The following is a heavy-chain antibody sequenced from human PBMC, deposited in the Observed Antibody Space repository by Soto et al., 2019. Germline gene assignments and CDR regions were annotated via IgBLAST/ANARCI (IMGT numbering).Heavy chain of an antibody. CDR1: GGSVSSGSYY. Sequence: QVQLQESGPGLVKPSETLSLTCTVSGGSVSSGSYYWSWIRQPPGKGLEWIGYIYYSGSTNYNPSLKSRVTISVDTSKNQFSLKLSSVTAADTAVYYCAIDQAVHGAAAGRGAFDIRGQGTMVTVSS. CDR2: IYYSGST. V-gene: IGHV4-61*01. D-gene: IGHD6-13*01. CDR3: AIDQAVHGAAAGRGAFDI. J-gene: IGHJ3*02.